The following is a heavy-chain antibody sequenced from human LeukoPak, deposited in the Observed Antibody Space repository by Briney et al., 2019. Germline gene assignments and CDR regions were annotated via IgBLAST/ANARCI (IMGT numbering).Heavy chain of an antibody. CDR2: FDPEDGET. CDR3: ATATYYDSSGYYSHAFDI. CDR1: GYTLIESS. V-gene: IGHV1-24*01. D-gene: IGHD3-22*01. J-gene: IGHJ3*02. Sequence: ASVKVSCKVSGYTLIESSMHWVRQAPGKGLEWMGGFDPEDGETIYAQKFQGRVTMTEDTSTDTAYMELSSLRSEDTAVYYCATATYYDSSGYYSHAFDIWGQGTMVTVSS.